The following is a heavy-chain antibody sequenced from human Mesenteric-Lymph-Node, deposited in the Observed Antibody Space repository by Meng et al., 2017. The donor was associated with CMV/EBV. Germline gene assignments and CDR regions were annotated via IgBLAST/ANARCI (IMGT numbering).Heavy chain of an antibody. V-gene: IGHV1-18*04. Sequence: VSCKASGYTFTTYVISWVRQAPGQGLEWMGWISAYSGNTNYAQKLQGRVTMTTDTSTSTAYMELRSLRSDDTAVYYCARAGSGMVDYWGQGTLVTVSS. D-gene: IGHD3-10*01. CDR2: ISAYSGNT. CDR1: GYTFTTYV. J-gene: IGHJ4*02. CDR3: ARAGSGMVDY.